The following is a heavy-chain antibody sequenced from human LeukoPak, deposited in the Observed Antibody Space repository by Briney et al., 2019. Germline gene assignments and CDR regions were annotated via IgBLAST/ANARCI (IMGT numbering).Heavy chain of an antibody. CDR1: GFTFDDYS. J-gene: IGHJ3*02. V-gene: IGHV3-9*01. Sequence: GRPLRLSCLASGFTFDDYSMHWVRQAPGRGLEWVSGIIWNSGIKGYAGSVKGRFTICRDNARNSLFLQMNSLRAEDTAVYYCVKGYYDSRGTLKAFAIWGQGTKVTVSP. CDR2: IIWNSGIK. CDR3: VKGYYDSRGTLKAFAI. D-gene: IGHD3-22*01.